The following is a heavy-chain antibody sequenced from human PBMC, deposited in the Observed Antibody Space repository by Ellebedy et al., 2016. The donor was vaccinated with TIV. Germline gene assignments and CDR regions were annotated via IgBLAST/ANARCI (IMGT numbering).Heavy chain of an antibody. Sequence: SETLSLTXTVSGGSISSYYWSWIRQPPGKGLEWIGSIYYSGSTYYNPSLKSRVTISVDTSKNQFSLKLSSVTAADTAVYYCARQYYYDSSGYYYPPYYYYYYMDVWGKGTTVTVSS. CDR1: GGSISSYY. V-gene: IGHV4-59*05. J-gene: IGHJ6*03. CDR2: IYYSGST. CDR3: ARQYYYDSSGYYYPPYYYYYYMDV. D-gene: IGHD3-22*01.